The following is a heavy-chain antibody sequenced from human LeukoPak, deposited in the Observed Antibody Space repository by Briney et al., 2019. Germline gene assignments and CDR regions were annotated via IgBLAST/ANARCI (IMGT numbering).Heavy chain of an antibody. CDR1: GGSISSSSYS. CDR3: ARFTKWYLPSDY. CDR2: ISYSGST. Sequence: PSETLSLTCTVSGGSISSSSYSWGWIRQPPGKGLEWIGTISYSGSTYYNPSLKSRVTISVDTSKNQFSLKLSSVTAADTTIYYCARFTKWYLPSDYWGQGTLVTVSS. V-gene: IGHV4-39*01. D-gene: IGHD1-26*01. J-gene: IGHJ4*02.